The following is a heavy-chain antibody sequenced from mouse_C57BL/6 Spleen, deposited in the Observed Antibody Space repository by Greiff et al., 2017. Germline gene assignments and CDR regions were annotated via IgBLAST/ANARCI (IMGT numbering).Heavy chain of an antibody. Sequence: VQLQQSGAELVRPGASVKLSCTASGFNIKDDYMHWVKQRPEQGLEWIGWIDPENGDTEYASKFQGKATITADTSSNTAYLQLSSLTSEDTAVYYCTRSTMVTPEAWFAYWGQGTLVTVSA. CDR1: GFNIKDDY. V-gene: IGHV14-4*01. J-gene: IGHJ3*01. CDR2: IDPENGDT. CDR3: TRSTMVTPEAWFAY. D-gene: IGHD2-2*01.